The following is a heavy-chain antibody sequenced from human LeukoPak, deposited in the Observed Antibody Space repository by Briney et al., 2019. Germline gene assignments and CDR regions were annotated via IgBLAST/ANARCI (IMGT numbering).Heavy chain of an antibody. CDR2: INHSGST. Sequence: SETLSLTCAVYGGSFSGYYWSWIRQPPAKGLEWIGEINHSGSTNYNPPLKSKVTITVSTSKSQFSLKLSSVTAADTAVYYCARVRRDFYGSGRYRLGFDYWGQGTLVTVSS. CDR1: GGSFSGYY. D-gene: IGHD3-10*01. CDR3: ARVRRDFYGSGRYRLGFDY. J-gene: IGHJ4*02. V-gene: IGHV4-34*01.